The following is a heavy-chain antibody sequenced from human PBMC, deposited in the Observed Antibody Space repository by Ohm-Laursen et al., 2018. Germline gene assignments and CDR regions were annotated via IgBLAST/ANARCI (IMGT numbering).Heavy chain of an antibody. CDR3: ARDPELLRAFDI. J-gene: IGHJ3*02. Sequence: LRLSCAASGFTVSTHYMSWVRQAPGKGLEWVSVIYSGGDKYYADSVKGRFTISRDNSKNTLYLQMNSLRAEDTAVYYCARDPELLRAFDIWGQGTMVTVSS. CDR1: GFTVSTHY. D-gene: IGHD1-26*01. V-gene: IGHV3-66*01. CDR2: IYSGGDK.